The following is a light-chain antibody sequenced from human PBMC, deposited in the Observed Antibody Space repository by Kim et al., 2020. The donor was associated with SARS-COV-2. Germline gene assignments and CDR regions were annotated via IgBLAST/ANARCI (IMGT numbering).Light chain of an antibody. V-gene: IGLV3-21*04. J-gene: IGLJ2*01. CDR1: SIGSKS. CDR3: QVWDSSSDHRVV. Sequence: PVRTARITCGGNSIGSKSVHWYQQMPGQAPVLVISYDSDRPSGIPERFSGSNSGNTATLTISRVEAGDEADYYCQVWDSSSDHRVVFGGGTQLTVL. CDR2: YDS.